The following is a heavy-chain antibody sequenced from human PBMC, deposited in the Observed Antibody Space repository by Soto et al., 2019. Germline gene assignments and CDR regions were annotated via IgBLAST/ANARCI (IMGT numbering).Heavy chain of an antibody. J-gene: IGHJ4*02. Sequence: PSETLSLTCAVYGGSFSGYYWSWIRQPPGKGLEWIGEINHSGSTNYNPSLKSRVTISVDTSKNQFSLKLSSVTAADTAVYYCASFLGRWLQSPDYWGQGTLVTVSS. D-gene: IGHD5-12*01. CDR1: GGSFSGYY. V-gene: IGHV4-34*01. CDR2: INHSGST. CDR3: ASFLGRWLQSPDY.